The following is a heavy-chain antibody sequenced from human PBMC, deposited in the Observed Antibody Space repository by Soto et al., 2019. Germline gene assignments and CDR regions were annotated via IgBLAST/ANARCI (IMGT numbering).Heavy chain of an antibody. D-gene: IGHD3-10*01. CDR2: ISYDGSNK. CDR3: AKYGSGSPYYYYYGMDV. Sequence: GGSLRLSCAASGFTFSSYGMHWVRQAPGKGLEWVAVISYDGSNKYYADSVKGRFTISRDNSKNTLYLQMNSLRAEDTAVYYCAKYGSGSPYYYYYGMDVWGQGPRSPSP. J-gene: IGHJ6*02. CDR1: GFTFSSYG. V-gene: IGHV3-30*18.